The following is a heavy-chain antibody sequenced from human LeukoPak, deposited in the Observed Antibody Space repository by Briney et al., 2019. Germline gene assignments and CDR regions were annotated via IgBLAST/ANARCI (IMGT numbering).Heavy chain of an antibody. J-gene: IGHJ4*02. Sequence: PGGSLRLSCVASGFTLSSYAMSWVRQAPGEGLQWVSSLGISGGYTWYAGSVKGRFTISRDSSKNTLYLQMNSLGAEDTAVYYCARGGGGNSDFLTTYTGASLSFDYWGQGALVTVSS. D-gene: IGHD3-9*01. CDR2: LGISGGYT. CDR1: GFTLSSYA. CDR3: ARGGGGNSDFLTTYTGASLSFDY. V-gene: IGHV3-23*01.